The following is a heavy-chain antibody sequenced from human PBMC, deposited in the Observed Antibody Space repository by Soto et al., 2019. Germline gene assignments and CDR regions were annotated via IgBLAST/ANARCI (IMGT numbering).Heavy chain of an antibody. Sequence: ASETLSLTCTVSGGSISRVAYYCSWIRQLPGKGLEWIGYVYHTGNTDYNPSLKSRISISVDTSKNQFSMDLRYVTAADTAVYYCAVDTTIEGPNWLDPWGQGTLVTVS. J-gene: IGHJ5*02. V-gene: IGHV4-31*03. D-gene: IGHD5-18*01. CDR1: GGSISRVAYY. CDR2: VYHTGNT. CDR3: AVDTTIEGPNWLDP.